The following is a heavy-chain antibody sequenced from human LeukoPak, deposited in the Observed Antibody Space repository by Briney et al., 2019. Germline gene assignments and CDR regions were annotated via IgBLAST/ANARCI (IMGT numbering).Heavy chain of an antibody. V-gene: IGHV4-61*02. Sequence: PSETLSLTCTVSGGSISSGSYYWSWIRQPAGKGLEWIGRIYTSGSTNYNPSLKSRVTISVDTSKNQFSLKLSSVTAADTAVYYCARERDLFGSYFWYFDLWGRGTLVTVSS. CDR2: IYTSGST. J-gene: IGHJ2*01. CDR1: GGSISSGSYY. D-gene: IGHD1-26*01. CDR3: ARERDLFGSYFWYFDL.